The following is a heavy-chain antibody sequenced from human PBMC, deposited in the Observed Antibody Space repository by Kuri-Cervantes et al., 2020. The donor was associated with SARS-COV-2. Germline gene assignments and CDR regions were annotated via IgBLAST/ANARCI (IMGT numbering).Heavy chain of an antibody. CDR3: ARGLSSEDY. CDR1: GFTFSSYW. Sequence: GESLKISCAASGFTFSSYWMHWVRQAPGKGLVWVSRINSDGSSTSYADSVKGRFTISRDNSKNTLYLQMNSLRAEDTAVYYCARGLSSEDYWGQGTLVTVSS. V-gene: IGHV3-74*01. J-gene: IGHJ4*02. CDR2: INSDGSST. D-gene: IGHD1-26*01.